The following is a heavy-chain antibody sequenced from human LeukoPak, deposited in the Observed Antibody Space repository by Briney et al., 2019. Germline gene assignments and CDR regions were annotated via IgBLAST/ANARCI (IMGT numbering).Heavy chain of an antibody. V-gene: IGHV1-18*01. CDR3: ATGSVGGLLSSEYFQH. D-gene: IGHD1-26*01. CDR1: GFTFATHG. CDR2: IRGSSGKT. J-gene: IGHJ1*01. Sequence: ASVKVSCKASGFTFATHGISWMRQAPGQGLEWLGWIRGSSGKTDYAQKLQDRVTMTADTSTTTAYMELRSLRSDDTAVYYCATGSVGGLLSSEYFQHWGQGTLVTVSS.